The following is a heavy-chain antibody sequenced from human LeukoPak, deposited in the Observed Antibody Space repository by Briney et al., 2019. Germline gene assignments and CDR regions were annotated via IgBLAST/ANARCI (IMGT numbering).Heavy chain of an antibody. V-gene: IGHV4-61*02. Sequence: KTSQTLSLTCTVSGGSISSGSYYWSWIRQPAGKGLEWIGRIYTSGSTNYNPSLQSRVTMSVDTSKNQFSLKLSSVTAADTAVYYCARGQDIVVVPAAPRPYYYYYYMDVWGKGTTVTVSS. J-gene: IGHJ6*03. CDR3: ARGQDIVVVPAAPRPYYYYYYMDV. CDR2: IYTSGST. D-gene: IGHD2-2*01. CDR1: GGSISSGSYY.